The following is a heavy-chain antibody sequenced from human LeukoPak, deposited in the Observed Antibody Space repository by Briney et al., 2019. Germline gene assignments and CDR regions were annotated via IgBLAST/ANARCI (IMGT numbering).Heavy chain of an antibody. V-gene: IGHV3-23*01. CDR1: GFTFSSYA. D-gene: IGHD2-2*01. J-gene: IGHJ6*03. CDR2: ISGSGGST. CDR3: AKDALRSSTSRYYYYMDV. Sequence: GGSLRLSCAASGFTFSSYAMSWVRQAPGKGLEWVSAISGSGGSTYYADSVKGRFTISRDNSKNTLYLQMSSLRAEDTAVYYCAKDALRSSTSRYYYYMDVWGKGTTVTVSS.